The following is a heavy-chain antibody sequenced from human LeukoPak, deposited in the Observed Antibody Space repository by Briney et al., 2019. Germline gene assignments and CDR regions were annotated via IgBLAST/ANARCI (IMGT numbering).Heavy chain of an antibody. Sequence: GGSLRLSCAASGFTFSSYSMNWVRQAPGKGLEWVANIKQDGSEKYYVDSVKGRFTISRDNAKNSLYLQMNSLGAEDTAVYYCARDLEVFDAFDIWGQGTMVTVSS. CDR1: GFTFSSYS. J-gene: IGHJ3*02. CDR3: ARDLEVFDAFDI. V-gene: IGHV3-7*01. CDR2: IKQDGSEK.